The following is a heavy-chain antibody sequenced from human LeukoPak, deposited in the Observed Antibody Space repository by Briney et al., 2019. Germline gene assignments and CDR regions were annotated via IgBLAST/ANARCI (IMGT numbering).Heavy chain of an antibody. D-gene: IGHD6-19*01. CDR1: GYTFTSYA. Sequence: GASVKVSCKASGYTFTSYAMHWVRQAPGQRLEWMGWINAGNGNTKYSQKFQGRVTMTTDTSTSTAYMELRSLRSDDTAVYYCARKGAVAGTPKFDYWGQGTLVTVSS. CDR3: ARKGAVAGTPKFDY. CDR2: INAGNGNT. J-gene: IGHJ4*02. V-gene: IGHV1-3*01.